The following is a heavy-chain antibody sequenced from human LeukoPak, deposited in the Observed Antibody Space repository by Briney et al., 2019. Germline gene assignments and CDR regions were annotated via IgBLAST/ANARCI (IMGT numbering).Heavy chain of an antibody. D-gene: IGHD3-9*01. Sequence: SETLSLTCTVSGGSISSYYWSWIRQPPGKGLEWIGYIYYSGSTNYNPSLKSRVTISVDTSKNQFSLKLSSVTAADTAVYYCARGVAYYDILAGYYRADAFDIWGQGTMVTVSS. V-gene: IGHV4-59*08. CDR2: IYYSGST. J-gene: IGHJ3*02. CDR1: GGSISSYY. CDR3: ARGVAYYDILAGYYRADAFDI.